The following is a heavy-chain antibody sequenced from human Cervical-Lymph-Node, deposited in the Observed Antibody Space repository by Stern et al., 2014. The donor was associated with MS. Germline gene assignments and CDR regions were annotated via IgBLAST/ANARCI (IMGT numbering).Heavy chain of an antibody. CDR2: IIPFFGTT. CDR3: ARDSSTSHYYYGMDV. D-gene: IGHD2-2*01. CDR1: AGSSTSYA. Sequence: VQLVESGAEEKKPGSSVKVSCKASAGSSTSYAINWVRQAPGQGLEWKGGIIPFFGTTKYAEKFEGRVTMTADESTNTAYMELSSLRPEDSAVYFCARDSSTSHYYYGMDVWGQGTTVTVSS. V-gene: IGHV1-69*01. J-gene: IGHJ6*02.